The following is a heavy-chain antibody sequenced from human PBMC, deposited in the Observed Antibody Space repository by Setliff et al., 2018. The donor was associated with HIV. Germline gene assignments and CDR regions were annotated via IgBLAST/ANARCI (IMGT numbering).Heavy chain of an antibody. Sequence: SETLSLTCNVSGASISSGTWSWVRQPPGKGLQWIGFIHHSSITNYNPSLSSRVTVSLDTSKNQFSLRLNSVTAADTAVYYCARGKWLVRSFLFDYWGQGSLVTVSS. D-gene: IGHD6-19*01. CDR1: GASISSGT. CDR3: ARGKWLVRSFLFDY. CDR2: IHHSSIT. V-gene: IGHV4-59*12. J-gene: IGHJ4*02.